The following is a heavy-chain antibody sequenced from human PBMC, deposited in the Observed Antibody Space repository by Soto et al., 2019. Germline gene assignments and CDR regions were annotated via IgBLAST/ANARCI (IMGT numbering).Heavy chain of an antibody. CDR2: INPNSGGT. D-gene: IGHD3-10*01. J-gene: IGHJ6*02. Sequence: GASVKVSCKASGYTFTGYYMHWVRQAPGQGLEWMGWINPNSGGTNYAQKFQGRVTMTRDTSISTAYMELSRLRSDDTAVYYCARVAMVWGVTGYYYGMDVWGQGTTVTVSS. CDR1: GYTFTGYY. CDR3: ARVAMVWGVTGYYYGMDV. V-gene: IGHV1-2*02.